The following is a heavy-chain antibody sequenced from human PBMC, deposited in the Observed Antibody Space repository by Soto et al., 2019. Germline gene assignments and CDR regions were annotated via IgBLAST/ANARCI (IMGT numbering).Heavy chain of an antibody. CDR3: AKVGFGSYYGGRPNDAFDI. D-gene: IGHD1-26*01. Sequence: PGGSLGLSCAASGFTFSSYAMSWARQAPGKGLEWVSAISGSGGSTYYADSVKGRFTISRDNSKNTLYLQMNSPRAEDTAVYYCAKVGFGSYYGGRPNDAFDIWGQGPMVTVSS. V-gene: IGHV3-23*01. CDR1: GFTFSSYA. J-gene: IGHJ3*02. CDR2: ISGSGGST.